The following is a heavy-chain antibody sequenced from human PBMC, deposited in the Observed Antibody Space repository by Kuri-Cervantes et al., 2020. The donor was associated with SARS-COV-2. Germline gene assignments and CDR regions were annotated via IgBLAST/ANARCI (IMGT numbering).Heavy chain of an antibody. J-gene: IGHJ6*03. V-gene: IGHV3-48*02. CDR3: ARGKGYSDYFSDYYYYMDV. CDR1: GFTFSSYS. D-gene: IGHD5-12*01. Sequence: GGSLRLSCAASGFTFSSYSMNWVRQAPGKGLEWVSYISSSSSTIYYADSVKGRFTISRDNAKNSLYLQMNSLRDEDTAVYDCARGKGYSDYFSDYYYYMDVWGKGTTVTVSS. CDR2: ISSSSSTI.